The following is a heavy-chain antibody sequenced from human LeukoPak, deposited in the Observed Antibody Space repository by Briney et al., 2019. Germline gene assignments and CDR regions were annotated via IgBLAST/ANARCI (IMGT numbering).Heavy chain of an antibody. V-gene: IGHV4-59*01. Sequence: PSEALSLTCTVSGGSISSYYWSWIRQPPGKGLEWIGYIYYSGSTNYNPSLKSRVTISVDTSKNQFSLKLSSVTAADTAVYYCARVPSRYYYGSGSYHSSARFDPWGQGTLVTVSS. CDR3: ARVPSRYYYGSGSYHSSARFDP. CDR2: IYYSGST. CDR1: GGSISSYY. J-gene: IGHJ5*02. D-gene: IGHD3-10*01.